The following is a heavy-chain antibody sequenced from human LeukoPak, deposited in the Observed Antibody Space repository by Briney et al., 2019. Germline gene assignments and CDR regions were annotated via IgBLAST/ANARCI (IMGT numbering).Heavy chain of an antibody. D-gene: IGHD2-15*01. CDR1: GFTFSNYG. V-gene: IGHV3-23*01. CDR3: ARQEVVEDTFDI. CDR2: VSDSGYSA. J-gene: IGHJ3*02. Sequence: GGSLRLSCAASGFTFSNYGMSWVRQAPGKGLEWVSVVSDSGYSAYYADSVKGRFTISRDNSKNTPYLQMNSLRAEDTAVYYCARQEVVEDTFDIWGQGTMVTVSS.